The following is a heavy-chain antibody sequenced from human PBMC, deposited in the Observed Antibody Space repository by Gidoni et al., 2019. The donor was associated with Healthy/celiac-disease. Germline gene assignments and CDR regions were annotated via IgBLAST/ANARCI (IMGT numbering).Heavy chain of an antibody. CDR2: IYYSGST. CDR1: GGSISSSSYY. J-gene: IGHJ4*02. D-gene: IGHD3-3*01. Sequence: QLQLQESGPGLVKPSETLSLTCTVSGGSISSSSYYWGWIRQPPGTGLEWSGSIYYSGSTYYNPSLKSRVTISVDTSKNQFSLKLSSVTAADTAVYYCARESGYYDYWGQGTLVTVSS. CDR3: ARESGYYDY. V-gene: IGHV4-39*02.